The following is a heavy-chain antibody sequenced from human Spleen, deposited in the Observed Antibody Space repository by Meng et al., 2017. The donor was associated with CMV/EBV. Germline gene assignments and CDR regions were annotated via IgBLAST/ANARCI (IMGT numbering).Heavy chain of an antibody. V-gene: IGHV1-2*02. Sequence: ASVKVSCKASGYTFTTFYLHWVRQAPGQRLEWMGWINPNRGGTNYAQKFQGRVTMTRDTSISTAYMELSRLRSDDTAVYYCARAFSYYYGMDVWGQGTTVTVSS. CDR3: ARAFSYYYGMDV. CDR2: INPNRGGT. J-gene: IGHJ6*02. CDR1: GYTFTTFY.